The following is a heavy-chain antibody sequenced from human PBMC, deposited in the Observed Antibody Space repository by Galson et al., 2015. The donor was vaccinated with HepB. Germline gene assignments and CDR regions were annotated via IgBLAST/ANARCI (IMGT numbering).Heavy chain of an antibody. CDR3: ARQGTVAGRPEYFQH. D-gene: IGHD6-19*01. CDR1: GYSFTSYW. V-gene: IGHV5-51*01. CDR2: IYPGDSDA. J-gene: IGHJ1*01. Sequence: QSGAEMKKPGESLKISCKGSGYSFTSYWIGWVRQMPGKGLEWMGIIYPGDSDARYSPSFQGQVTISADKSISTAYLQWSSLKASDTAMYYCARQGTVAGRPEYFQHWGQGTLVTVSS.